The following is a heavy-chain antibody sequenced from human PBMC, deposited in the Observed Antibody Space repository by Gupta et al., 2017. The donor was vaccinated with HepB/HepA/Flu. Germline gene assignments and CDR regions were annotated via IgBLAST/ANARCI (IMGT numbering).Heavy chain of an antibody. D-gene: IGHD7-27*01. V-gene: IGHV3-23*01. CDR2: VSGRGGST. CDR1: GFTLRSYA. J-gene: IGHJ4*02. Sequence: EVQLLEFGGGLVQPGGSLRLSCAASGFTLRSYAMRWVRQAPGKGLAWVSAVSGRGGSTYYADSVKSRFTISRDNSKNTLYLQMNSLRAEDTAIYYCAKDLVESVSNWGGFDYWGQGTLVTVSS. CDR3: AKDLVESVSNWGGFDY.